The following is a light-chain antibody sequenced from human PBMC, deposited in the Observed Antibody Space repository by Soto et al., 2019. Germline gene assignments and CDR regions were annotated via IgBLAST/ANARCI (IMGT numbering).Light chain of an antibody. V-gene: IGLV2-8*01. Sequence: QSVLTQPPSASGSPGQSVTISCTGTSSDVGGHNYVSWYQQHPGKAPKLIIYDVNKRPSGVPDRFSGSKSGNTASLTVSGLQAEDEADYYCNSYTSTSTPLIFGGGTKLTVL. CDR3: NSYTSTSTPLI. CDR2: DVN. J-gene: IGLJ2*01. CDR1: SSDVGGHNY.